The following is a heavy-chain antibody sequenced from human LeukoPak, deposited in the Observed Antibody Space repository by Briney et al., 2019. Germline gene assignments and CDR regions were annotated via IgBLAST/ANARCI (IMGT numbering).Heavy chain of an antibody. J-gene: IGHJ6*04. CDR2: ISSSGSTI. V-gene: IGHV3-48*03. D-gene: IGHD3-10*01. CDR3: ARESTLGFGELFRYYYGMDV. CDR1: GFTFSSYE. Sequence: GGSLRLSCAASGFTFSSYEMNWVRQAPGKGLEWVSYISSSGSTIYYADSVKGRFTFSRDNAKNSLYLQMNSLRAEDTAVYYCARESTLGFGELFRYYYGMDVWGKGTTVTVSS.